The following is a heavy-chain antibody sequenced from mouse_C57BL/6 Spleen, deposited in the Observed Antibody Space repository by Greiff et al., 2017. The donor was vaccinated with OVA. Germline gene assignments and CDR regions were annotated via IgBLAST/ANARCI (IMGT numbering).Heavy chain of an antibody. CDR3: ASSSSNHVEKSMDY. D-gene: IGHD2-5*01. J-gene: IGHJ4*01. CDR1: GYTFTSYW. Sequence: QVQLQQPGAELVRPGSSVKLSCKASGYTFTSYWMDWVKQRPGQGLEWIGNIYPSDSETHYNQKFKDKAKLTVDKSSSTAYMQLSSLTSEDSAVYDCASSSSNHVEKSMDYWGQGTSVTVSS. V-gene: IGHV1-61*01. CDR2: IYPSDSET.